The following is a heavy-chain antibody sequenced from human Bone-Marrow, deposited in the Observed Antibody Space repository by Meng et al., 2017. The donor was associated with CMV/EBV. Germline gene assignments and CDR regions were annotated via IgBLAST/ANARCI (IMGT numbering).Heavy chain of an antibody. D-gene: IGHD3-3*01. J-gene: IGHJ4*02. CDR2: IYSGGST. CDR3: ARGGFLPADY. V-gene: IGHV3-53*01. CDR1: GFTVSSNY. Sequence: GESLKISCAASGFTVSSNYMSWVRQAPGKGLEWVSVIYSGGSTYYADSVKGRFTISRDNSKNTLYLQMNSLRAEDTAVYYCARGGFLPADYCGQGTLVTVSS.